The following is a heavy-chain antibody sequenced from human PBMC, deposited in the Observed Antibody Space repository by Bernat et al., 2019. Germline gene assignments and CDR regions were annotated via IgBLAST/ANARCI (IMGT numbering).Heavy chain of an antibody. D-gene: IGHD2-15*01. Sequence: QLQLQESGPGLVKPSETLSLTCTVSGGSISSSSYYWGWIRQPPGKGLEWIGSIYYSGSTYYNPSLKSRVTISVDTSKTQFSLKLSSVSAADTAVYYCARSALVIVVVVAATGDAFDIWGQGTMVTVSS. CDR1: GGSISSSSYY. J-gene: IGHJ3*02. CDR3: ARSALVIVVVVAATGDAFDI. V-gene: IGHV4-39*01. CDR2: IYYSGST.